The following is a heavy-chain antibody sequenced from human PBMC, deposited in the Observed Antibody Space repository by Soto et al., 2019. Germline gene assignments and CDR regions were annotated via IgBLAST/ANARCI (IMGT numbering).Heavy chain of an antibody. Sequence: QVQLVQSGAEVKKPGSSVKVSCKASGGTFSSYAISWVRQAPGQGLEWMGGIIPIFGTANYAQKFQGRVTITADESTSTAYMELSSLRSEDTAVYYCAGGRSLKPYCSSTSCARDDAFDIWGQGTMVTVSS. J-gene: IGHJ3*02. D-gene: IGHD2-2*01. V-gene: IGHV1-69*01. CDR1: GGTFSSYA. CDR3: AGGRSLKPYCSSTSCARDDAFDI. CDR2: IIPIFGTA.